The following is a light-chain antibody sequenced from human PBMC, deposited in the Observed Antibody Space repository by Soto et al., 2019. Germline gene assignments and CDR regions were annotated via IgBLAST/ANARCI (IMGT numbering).Light chain of an antibody. CDR3: QQAYITPYT. Sequence: DIQVTQSPVSLSASVGDRVTITCRTSQGISTYLNWYQQKAGDAPRLLISAASDLQKGVPSRCSGSGSGADFTLTISSLRPEDFATYYCQQAYITPYTFGQGAKLEI. J-gene: IGKJ2*01. CDR2: AAS. CDR1: QGISTY. V-gene: IGKV1-39*01.